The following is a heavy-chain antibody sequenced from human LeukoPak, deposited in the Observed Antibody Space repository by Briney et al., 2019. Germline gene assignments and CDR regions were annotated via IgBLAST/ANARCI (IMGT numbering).Heavy chain of an antibody. CDR1: GGSISSSSYY. V-gene: IGHV4-39*01. CDR3: ARCMVRGNLYYMDV. Sequence: SETLSLTCTVSGGSISSSSYYWGWIRQPPGKGLEWIGSIYYSGSTYYNPPLKSRVTISVDTSKDQFSLKLSSVTAADTAVYYCARCMVRGNLYYMDVWGKGTTVTVSS. CDR2: IYYSGST. D-gene: IGHD3-10*01. J-gene: IGHJ6*03.